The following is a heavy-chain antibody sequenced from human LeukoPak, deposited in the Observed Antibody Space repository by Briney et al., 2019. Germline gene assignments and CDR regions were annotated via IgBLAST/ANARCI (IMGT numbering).Heavy chain of an antibody. J-gene: IGHJ4*02. CDR1: GFTFSRYA. CDR3: AKARRSYLVY. Sequence: GGSLRLSCAASGFTFSRYAMSWVRQAPGKGLEWVSAISGSGGSTYYADSVKGRFTISRDNSKNTLYLQMNSPRGEDTAAYYCAKARRSYLVYWGQGTLVTVSS. V-gene: IGHV3-23*01. D-gene: IGHD6-6*01. CDR2: ISGSGGST.